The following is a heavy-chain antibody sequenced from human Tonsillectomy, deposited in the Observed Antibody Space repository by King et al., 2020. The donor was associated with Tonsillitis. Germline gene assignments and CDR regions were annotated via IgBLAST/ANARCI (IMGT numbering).Heavy chain of an antibody. J-gene: IGHJ6*04. V-gene: IGHV4-59*13. D-gene: IGHD6-13*01. CDR2: IYFSGST. Sequence: VQLQESGPGLVNPSETLSLTCTVSGGSINHYYWTWIRQPPGKGLEWIGFIYFSGSTKYNPALKSRVTISLDTSKNQFSLRLSSVTAADTAVYYCAREVRIAGKGMDFWGKGTTVTVAS. CDR3: AREVRIAGKGMDF. CDR1: GGSINHYY.